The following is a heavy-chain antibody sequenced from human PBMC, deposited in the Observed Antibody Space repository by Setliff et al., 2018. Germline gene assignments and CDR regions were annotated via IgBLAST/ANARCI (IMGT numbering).Heavy chain of an antibody. Sequence: GGSLRLSCAASGFIFSDHYMDWVRQAPGRGLEWVARSRDKASSYTTEYAASVKGRFIIGRDNSKNSVYLQMNSLKTEDAAVYYCARTCSGSGSYAGLESWGQGPPVTVP. CDR3: ARTCSGSGSYAGLES. CDR1: GFIFSDHY. J-gene: IGHJ4*02. CDR2: SRDKASSYTT. D-gene: IGHD2-15*01. V-gene: IGHV3-72*01.